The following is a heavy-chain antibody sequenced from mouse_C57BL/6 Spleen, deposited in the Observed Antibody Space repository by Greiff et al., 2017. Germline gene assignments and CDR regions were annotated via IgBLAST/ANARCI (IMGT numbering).Heavy chain of an antibody. D-gene: IGHD2-5*01. J-gene: IGHJ1*03. CDR1: GFTFSDYY. V-gene: IGHV5-12*01. CDR2: ISNGGGST. Sequence: EVQLVESGGGLVQPGGSLKLSCAASGFTFSDYYMYWVRQTPEKRLEWVAYISNGGGSTYYPDTVKGRFTISRDNAKNTLYLQMSRLKSEDTAMYYCARRTYYSNYGYFDVWGTGTTVTVSS. CDR3: ARRTYYSNYGYFDV.